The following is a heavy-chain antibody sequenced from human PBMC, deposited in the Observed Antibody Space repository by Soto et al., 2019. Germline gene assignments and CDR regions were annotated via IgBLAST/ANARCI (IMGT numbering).Heavy chain of an antibody. CDR2: INPKNGDT. D-gene: IGHD3-10*01. CDR1: AYTFTAYQ. J-gene: IGHJ4*02. CDR3: ASGSTTGFLDD. Sequence: ASVKVSCKVSAYTFTAYQMHWVRQAPGQGLEWMGWINPKNGDTNSAQKFQGRVTVTRDMSISTAYVELSGLTSDDTAVYYCASGSTTGFLDDWGQGTLVTVSS. V-gene: IGHV1-2*02.